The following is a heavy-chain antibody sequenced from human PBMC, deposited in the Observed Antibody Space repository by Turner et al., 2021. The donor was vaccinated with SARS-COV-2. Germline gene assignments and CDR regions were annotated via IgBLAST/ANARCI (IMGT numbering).Heavy chain of an antibody. CDR3: ARSIVVVPAAISY. D-gene: IGHD2-2*02. Sequence: QVQLVQSGAEVKKPGASVKVSCKASGYTFTGYYMHWVRQAPGQGLEWMGWINPNSGSTNYAQKFQGRVTMTRDMSISTAYMELSRLRSDDTAVYYCARSIVVVPAAISYWGQGTLVTVSS. CDR2: INPNSGST. CDR1: GYTFTGYY. J-gene: IGHJ4*02. V-gene: IGHV1-2*02.